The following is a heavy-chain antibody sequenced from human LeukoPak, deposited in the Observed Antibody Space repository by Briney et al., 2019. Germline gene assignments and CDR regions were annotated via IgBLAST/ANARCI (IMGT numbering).Heavy chain of an antibody. Sequence: PGGSLRLSCAASGFTFSSYTMTWVRQAPGKGLEWVSAISGSGGSTYYADSVKGRFTISRDNAKNTLYLQMNSLRVEDTAVYYCARGRGWYFDLWGRGTLVTVSS. D-gene: IGHD3-10*01. V-gene: IGHV3-23*01. CDR3: ARGRGWYFDL. J-gene: IGHJ2*01. CDR1: GFTFSSYT. CDR2: ISGSGGST.